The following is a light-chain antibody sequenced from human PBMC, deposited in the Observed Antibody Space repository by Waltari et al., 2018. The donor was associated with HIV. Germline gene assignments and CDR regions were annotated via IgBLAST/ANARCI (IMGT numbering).Light chain of an antibody. CDR1: SSDVGGYNY. J-gene: IGLJ1*01. CDR3: SSYTSSNTLDV. CDR2: EVS. Sequence: SALTQPASVSGSPGPSITISCTGTSSDVGGYNYVSWYQQHPGKAPKLMIYEVSNRPSGVSNRFSGSKSGNTASLTISGLQAEDEADYYCSSYTSSNTLDVFGTGTKVTVL. V-gene: IGLV2-14*01.